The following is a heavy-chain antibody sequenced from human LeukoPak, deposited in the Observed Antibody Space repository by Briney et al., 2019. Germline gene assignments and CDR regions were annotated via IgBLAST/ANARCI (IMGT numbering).Heavy chain of an antibody. J-gene: IGHJ5*02. D-gene: IGHD3-22*01. CDR1: GGSISSSSYY. CDR3: ARDQVDSYDSSGYYAWFDP. V-gene: IGHV4-39*02. CDR2: IYYSGST. Sequence: SETLSLTCTVSGGSISSSSYYWGWIRQPPGKGLEWIGSIYYSGSTYYNPSLKSRVTISVDTSKNQFSLKLSSVTAADTAVYYCARDQVDSYDSSGYYAWFDPWGQGTLVIVSS.